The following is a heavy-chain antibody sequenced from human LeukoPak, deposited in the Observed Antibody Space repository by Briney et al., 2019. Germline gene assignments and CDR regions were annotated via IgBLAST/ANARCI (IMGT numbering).Heavy chain of an antibody. CDR1: GFTFSSYS. Sequence: GGSLRLSCAASGFTFSSYSMNWVRQAPGKGLEWVSSISSSSSYIYYADSAKGRFTISRDNAKNSLYLQMNSLRAEDTAVYYCARDLQPTDYWGQGTLVTVSS. CDR3: ARDLQPTDY. V-gene: IGHV3-21*01. J-gene: IGHJ4*02. CDR2: ISSSSSYI. D-gene: IGHD2-2*01.